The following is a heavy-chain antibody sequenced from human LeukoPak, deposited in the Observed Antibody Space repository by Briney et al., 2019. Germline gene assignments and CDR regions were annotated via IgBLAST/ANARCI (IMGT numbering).Heavy chain of an antibody. V-gene: IGHV1-2*06. CDR1: GYTFTDYY. D-gene: IGHD6-19*01. CDR3: ARDSSGWYIGEFDY. CDR2: INPNSGGT. Sequence: ASVKVSYKASGYTFTDYYVNWVRQAPGQGLEWMGRINPNSGGTNYAQKFQGRVTMTRDTSISTAYMELSSLRSDDTALYYCARDSSGWYIGEFDYWGQGTLVTVSS. J-gene: IGHJ4*02.